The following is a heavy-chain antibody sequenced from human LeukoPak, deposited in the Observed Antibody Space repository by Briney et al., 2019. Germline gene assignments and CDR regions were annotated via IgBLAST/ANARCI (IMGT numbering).Heavy chain of an antibody. CDR3: AKDPTSYYYDSSVDF. D-gene: IGHD3-22*01. CDR1: GFTFSSYA. CDR2: ISGSGGST. J-gene: IGHJ4*02. Sequence: PGGSLRLSCAASGFTFSSYAMSWVRQAPGKGLEWVSAISGSGGSTYYADSVKGRFTISRDNSKNTLYLQMNSLRAENTAVYYCAKDPTSYYYDSSVDFWGQGTLVTVSS. V-gene: IGHV3-23*01.